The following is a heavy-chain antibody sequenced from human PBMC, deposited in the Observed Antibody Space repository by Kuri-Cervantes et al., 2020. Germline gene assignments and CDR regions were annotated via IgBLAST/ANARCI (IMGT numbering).Heavy chain of an antibody. CDR3: AREQYYYGSGSYLPTSYYYYYMDV. D-gene: IGHD3-10*01. V-gene: IGHV4-39*07. Sequence: GSLRLSCTVSGCSISSSSYYWGWIRQPPGKGLEWIGSIYYSGSTYYNPSLKSRVTISVDTSKNQFSLKLSSVTAADTAVYYCAREQYYYGSGSYLPTSYYYYYMDVWGKGTTVTVSS. CDR1: GCSISSSSYY. J-gene: IGHJ6*03. CDR2: IYYSGST.